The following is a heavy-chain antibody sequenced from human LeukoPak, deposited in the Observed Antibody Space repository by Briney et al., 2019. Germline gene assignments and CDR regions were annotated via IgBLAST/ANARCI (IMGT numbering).Heavy chain of an antibody. D-gene: IGHD1-26*01. V-gene: IGHV3-48*02. CDR1: GFTFSSYS. J-gene: IGHJ4*02. CDR3: ARPEHGGSYPFDY. CDR2: ISSSSSTI. Sequence: PGGSLRLSCAASGFTFSSYSMNWVRQAPGKGLEWVSYISSSSSTIYYADSVKGRFTISRDNAKNSLYLQMNSPRDEDTAVYYCARPEHGGSYPFDYWGQGTLVTVSS.